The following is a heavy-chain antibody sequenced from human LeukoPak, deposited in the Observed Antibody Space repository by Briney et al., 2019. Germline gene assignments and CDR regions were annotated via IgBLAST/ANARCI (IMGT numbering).Heavy chain of an antibody. J-gene: IGHJ4*02. Sequence: GSSVKVSCKASGGTFSSYAISWVRQAPGQGLGWMGGIIPIFGTANYAQKFQGRVTITADESTSTAYMELSSLRSEDTAVYYCARELDGPEGGYYFDYWGQGTLVTVSS. CDR1: GGTFSSYA. V-gene: IGHV1-69*01. D-gene: IGHD1-1*01. CDR2: IIPIFGTA. CDR3: ARELDGPEGGYYFDY.